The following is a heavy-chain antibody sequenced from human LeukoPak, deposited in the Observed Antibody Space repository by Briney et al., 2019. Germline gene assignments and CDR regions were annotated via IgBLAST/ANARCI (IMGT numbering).Heavy chain of an antibody. D-gene: IGHD4-17*01. V-gene: IGHV1-69*13. CDR3: ATTDDYGDLRPAFDI. CDR2: IIPIFGTA. CDR1: GGTFSSYA. J-gene: IGHJ3*02. Sequence: GASVKVSCKASGGTFSSYAISWVRQAPGQGLEWMGGIIPIFGTANYAQKFQGRVTITADESTSTAYMELSSLRSEDTAVYYCATTDDYGDLRPAFDIWGQGTMVTVSS.